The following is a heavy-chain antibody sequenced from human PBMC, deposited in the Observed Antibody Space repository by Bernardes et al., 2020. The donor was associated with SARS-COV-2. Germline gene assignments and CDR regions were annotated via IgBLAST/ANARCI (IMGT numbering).Heavy chain of an antibody. J-gene: IGHJ6*02. D-gene: IGHD3-16*01. CDR2: INKDGSEK. V-gene: IGHV3-7*01. CDR1: GFTFSNYW. Sequence: GGSLRLSCSASGFTFSNYWMSWVRQAPGKGLEWVANINKDGSEKYYVDSVKGRFTISRDNAKNSLHLQMNSLRAEDTAVYYCAREGETRNYYYYGIDVWGQGTTVTVSS. CDR3: AREGETRNYYYYGIDV.